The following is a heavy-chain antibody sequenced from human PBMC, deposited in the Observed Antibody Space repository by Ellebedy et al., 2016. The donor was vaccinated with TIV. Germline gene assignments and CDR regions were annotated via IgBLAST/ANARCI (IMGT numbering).Heavy chain of an antibody. V-gene: IGHV4-39*01. CDR1: GVSISGSGYY. D-gene: IGHD6-19*01. Sequence: SETLSLXXTVSGVSISGSGYYWGWLRQPPGKGLVWIGSIYYSGRTHYNPSLMSRVTISVDTSKNQFSLRLSSVTAADTAVYYCARSILSTLTNGWYRPMDVWGQGTTVTVSS. CDR2: IYYSGRT. CDR3: ARSILSTLTNGWYRPMDV. J-gene: IGHJ6*02.